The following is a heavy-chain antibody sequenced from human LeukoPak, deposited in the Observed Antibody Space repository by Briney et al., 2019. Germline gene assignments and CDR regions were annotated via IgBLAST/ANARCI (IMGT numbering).Heavy chain of an antibody. CDR3: ARGRGGGYSYGPYYFDY. CDR2: INHSEST. V-gene: IGHV4-34*01. D-gene: IGHD5-18*01. Sequence: PSETLSLTCAVYGGSFSGYYWSWIGQPPGKGLEWIGEINHSESTNYNPSLNSRVTISVDTSKNQFTLKLSSVTAADTAVYYCARGRGGGYSYGPYYFDYWGQGTLVTVSS. J-gene: IGHJ4*02. CDR1: GGSFSGYY.